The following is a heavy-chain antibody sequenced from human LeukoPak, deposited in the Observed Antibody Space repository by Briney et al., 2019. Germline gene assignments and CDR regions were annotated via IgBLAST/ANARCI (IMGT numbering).Heavy chain of an antibody. D-gene: IGHD3-10*01. V-gene: IGHV3-30*02. CDR1: GFTFSAYG. Sequence: GGSLRLSCAASGFTFSAYGMHWVRQAPGRGLEWVAFIRFDGSNKYYADSVKGRFIISRDDSRNMLYLQMNSLRIEDTAVYYCANLPRWSGDLFIDYWGQGTPATVSS. CDR3: ANLPRWSGDLFIDY. J-gene: IGHJ4*02. CDR2: IRFDGSNK.